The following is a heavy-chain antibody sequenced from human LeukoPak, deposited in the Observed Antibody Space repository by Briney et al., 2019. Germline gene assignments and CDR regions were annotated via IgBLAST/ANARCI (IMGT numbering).Heavy chain of an antibody. CDR2: INPSGGST. D-gene: IGHD3-22*01. Sequence: ASVKVSCKASGYTFTSYYMHWVRQAPGQGLEWMGIINPSGGSTSYAQKFQGRVTMTRDTSTSTVYMELSSLRSGDTAVYYCARAFPDYYDSSGYYPYYYYYMDVWGKGTTVTVSS. J-gene: IGHJ6*03. V-gene: IGHV1-46*01. CDR1: GYTFTSYY. CDR3: ARAFPDYYDSSGYYPYYYYYMDV.